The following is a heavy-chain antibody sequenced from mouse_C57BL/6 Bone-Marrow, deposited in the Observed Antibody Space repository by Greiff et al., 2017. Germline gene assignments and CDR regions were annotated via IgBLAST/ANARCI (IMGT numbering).Heavy chain of an antibody. J-gene: IGHJ3*01. CDR2: IDPSDSET. V-gene: IGHV1-52*01. CDR3: ARSGDYEAWFAY. D-gene: IGHD2-4*01. Sequence: QVQLQQPGAELVRPGSSVKLSCKASGYTFTSYWMHWVKQRPVQGLEWIGNIDPSDSETHYNQKFKDKATVTVDKSSSTSYMQLSSLTSEDSAVYSCARSGDYEAWFAYWGQGTLVTVSA. CDR1: GYTFTSYW.